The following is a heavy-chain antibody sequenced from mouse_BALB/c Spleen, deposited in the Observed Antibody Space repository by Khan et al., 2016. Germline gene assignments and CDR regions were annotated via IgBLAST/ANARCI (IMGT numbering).Heavy chain of an antibody. V-gene: IGHV3-2*02. CDR1: GYSITSDYA. J-gene: IGHJ2*01. CDR2: ISYSGST. D-gene: IGHD1-1*01. Sequence: EVQLQESGPGLVKPSQSLSLTCTVTGYSITSDYAWNWIRQFPGNKLEWMGYISYSGSTSYNPSLKSRISITRDTSKNQFFLQLNSVTTEDTATYYCASDTTVVAKDYFDYWAQGTTLTVSS. CDR3: ASDTTVVAKDYFDY.